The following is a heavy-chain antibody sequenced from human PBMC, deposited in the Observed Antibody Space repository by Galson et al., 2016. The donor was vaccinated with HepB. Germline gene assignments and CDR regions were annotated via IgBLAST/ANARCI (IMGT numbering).Heavy chain of an antibody. D-gene: IGHD3-16*01. J-gene: IGHJ4*01. CDR3: VRVGHCPAYSVCFNNYLHW. V-gene: IGHV3-23*01. Sequence: SLRLSCAASGFNFMSYRMAWVRQAPGKGLEWLSEIDGADGGDGITHYTDSVKGQFAISRDNSLNALYLQMNSLRADDTALYYCVRVGHCPAYSVCFNNYLHWGGHGTRVTV. CDR2: IDGADGGDGIT. CDR1: GFNFMSYR.